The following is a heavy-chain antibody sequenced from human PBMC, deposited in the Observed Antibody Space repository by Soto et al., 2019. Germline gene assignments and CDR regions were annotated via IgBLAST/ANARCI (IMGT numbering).Heavy chain of an antibody. CDR1: GYSFTSYW. CDR2: IYPGDSDT. V-gene: IGHV5-51*01. Sequence: GESLKISCKGSGYSFTSYWIGCVRQMPGKGLEWMGIIYPGDSDTRYSPSFQGQVTISADKSISTAYLQWSSLKASDTAMYYCARQGITGTDYYYMDVWGKGTTVTVSS. CDR3: ARQGITGTDYYYMDV. J-gene: IGHJ6*03. D-gene: IGHD1-20*01.